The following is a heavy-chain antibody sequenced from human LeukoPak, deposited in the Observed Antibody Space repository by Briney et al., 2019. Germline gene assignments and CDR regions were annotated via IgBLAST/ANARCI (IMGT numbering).Heavy chain of an antibody. D-gene: IGHD4-17*01. CDR3: ASATTVTTFGFDY. CDR2: IYYSGNT. V-gene: IGHV4-39*01. CDR1: GGSISSSSYY. J-gene: IGHJ4*02. Sequence: PSETLSLTCTVSGGSISSSSYYWGWIRQPPGKGLEWIGSIYYSGNTYYNPSLKSRVTISVDTSKNQYFLKLNSVTAADTAVYYCASATTVTTFGFDYWGQGTLVTVSS.